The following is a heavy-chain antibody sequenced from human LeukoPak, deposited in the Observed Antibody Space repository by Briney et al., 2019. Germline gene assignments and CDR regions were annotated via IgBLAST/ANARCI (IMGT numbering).Heavy chain of an antibody. V-gene: IGHV6-1*01. Sequence: SQTLSLTCAISGDSVSNYTTAWNWIRQSPSRGLEWLGRTYYRSKWYNEYAVSVKSRITIDPDTSKNQFSLQLSSVTPEDTAVYYCARGYYCDSRGQGTLVTVSS. CDR3: ARGYYCDS. J-gene: IGHJ4*02. CDR2: TYYRSKWYN. CDR1: GDSVSNYTTA.